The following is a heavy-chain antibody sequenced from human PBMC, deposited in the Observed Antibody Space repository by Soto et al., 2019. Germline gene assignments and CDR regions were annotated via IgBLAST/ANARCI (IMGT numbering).Heavy chain of an antibody. D-gene: IGHD3-16*01. CDR2: IYYSGST. CDR1: GGSISSSSYY. V-gene: IGHV4-39*01. J-gene: IGHJ4*02. CDR3: ARHVIMITFGGVTHFDY. Sequence: SETLSLTCTVSGGSISSSSYYWGWIRQPPGKGLEWIGSIYYSGSTYYNPSLKSRVTISVDTSKNQFSLKLSSVTAADTAVYYCARHVIMITFGGVTHFDYWGQGTLVTVSS.